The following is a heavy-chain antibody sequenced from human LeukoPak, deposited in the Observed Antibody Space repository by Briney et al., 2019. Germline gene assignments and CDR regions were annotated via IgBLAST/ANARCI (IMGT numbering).Heavy chain of an antibody. J-gene: IGHJ4*02. D-gene: IGHD3-10*01. V-gene: IGHV3-21*01. CDR2: ISSSSSYI. Sequence: GGSLRLSCAASGFTFGSYSMNWVRQAPGKGLEWVSSISSSSSYIYYADSVKGRFTISRDNAKNSLYLQMNSLRAEDTAVYYCASFVGGSGSRDYWGQGTLVTVSS. CDR1: GFTFGSYS. CDR3: ASFVGGSGSRDY.